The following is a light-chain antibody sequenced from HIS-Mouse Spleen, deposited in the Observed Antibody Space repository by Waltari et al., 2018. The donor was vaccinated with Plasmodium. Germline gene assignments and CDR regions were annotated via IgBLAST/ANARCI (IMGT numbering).Light chain of an antibody. CDR2: QDR. V-gene: IGLV3-1*01. J-gene: IGLJ2*01. CDR1: TLGDKY. CDR3: QAWDSSTVV. Sequence: SYELTQPPSVSVSPGQTASITCSGDTLGDKYACWYQQKTGQSPVLVIYQDRKRPSGLPERFSGTNSGNTATLTISGTQAMDEADYYCQAWDSSTVVFGGGTKLTVL.